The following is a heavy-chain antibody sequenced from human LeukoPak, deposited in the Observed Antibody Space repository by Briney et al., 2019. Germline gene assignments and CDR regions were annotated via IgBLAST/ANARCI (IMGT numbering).Heavy chain of an antibody. CDR3: ARKTYSGSYYFDY. V-gene: IGHV4-31*03. CDR2: IYYSGGT. CDR1: GGSISSGGYY. Sequence: SETLSLTCTVSGGSISSGGYYWSWIRQHPGKGLEWIGYIYYSGGTYYNPSLKSRVTISVDTSKNQFSLKLSSVTAADTAVYYCARKTYSGSYYFDYWGQGTLVTVSS. D-gene: IGHD1-26*01. J-gene: IGHJ4*02.